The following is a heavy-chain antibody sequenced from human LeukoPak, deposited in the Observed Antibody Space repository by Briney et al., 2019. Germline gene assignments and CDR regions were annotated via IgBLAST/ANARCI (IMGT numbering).Heavy chain of an antibody. J-gene: IGHJ3*02. Sequence: GGSPRLSCAASGFTFSSYGMSWVRQAPGKGLEWVSAISGSGGSTYYADSVKGRFTISRDNSKNSLYLQMNSLRAEDTAVYYCAKDGYCSAGSCFSANDAFDIWGQGTMVTVSS. CDR2: ISGSGGST. D-gene: IGHD2-15*01. V-gene: IGHV3-23*01. CDR1: GFTFSSYG. CDR3: AKDGYCSAGSCFSANDAFDI.